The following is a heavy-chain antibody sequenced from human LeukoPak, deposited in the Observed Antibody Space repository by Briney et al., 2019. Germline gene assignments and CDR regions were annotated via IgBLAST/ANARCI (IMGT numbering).Heavy chain of an antibody. Sequence: GGSLRLSCAASGFTFSDNYMTWVRQAPGKGLEWLSYISGNGGVIQYADSVKGRFTISRDNSKNTLYLQMNSLRAEDTAVYYCARDRWYYYDSSDYYHDAFDIWGQGTMVTVSS. V-gene: IGHV3-11*04. CDR1: GFTFSDNY. J-gene: IGHJ3*02. CDR3: ARDRWYYYDSSDYYHDAFDI. CDR2: ISGNGGVI. D-gene: IGHD3-22*01.